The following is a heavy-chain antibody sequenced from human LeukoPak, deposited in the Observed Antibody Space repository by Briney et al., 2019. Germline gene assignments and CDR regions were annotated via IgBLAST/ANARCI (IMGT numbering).Heavy chain of an antibody. D-gene: IGHD6-19*01. CDR2: MSPGGGNI. CDR1: GFSFSDYH. J-gene: IGHJ4*02. V-gene: IGHV3-11*01. Sequence: GGSLRLSCAASGFSFSDYHMNWIRQAPGQGLEWISYMSPGGGNIYFADSVKGRFTLSRDNAKRSLDLQMNSLTAEDTAVYYCSSGRDIAVAGPGGYFDYWGQGTLVTVSS. CDR3: SSGRDIAVAGPGGYFDY.